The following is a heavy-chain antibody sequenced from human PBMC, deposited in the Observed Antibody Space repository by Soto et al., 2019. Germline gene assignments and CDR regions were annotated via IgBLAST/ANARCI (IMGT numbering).Heavy chain of an antibody. CDR3: AVAMVREILIFESSGMHV. D-gene: IGHD3-10*01. CDR2: LIPNFDTP. Sequence: VHLVQSGAEVKKPGSSVKVSCKTSGGSFNNYAVSWVRQAPGQGLEWMGGLIPNFDTPNYAQKFQDRVTIIADESTSTVYMELRSLRSNDTAVYYCAVAMVREILIFESSGMHVWGQGTTVIVSS. V-gene: IGHV1-69*01. J-gene: IGHJ6*02. CDR1: GGSFNNYA.